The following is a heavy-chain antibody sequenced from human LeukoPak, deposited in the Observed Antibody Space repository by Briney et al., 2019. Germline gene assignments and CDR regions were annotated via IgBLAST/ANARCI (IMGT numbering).Heavy chain of an antibody. D-gene: IGHD2-15*01. V-gene: IGHV3-30*03. J-gene: IGHJ4*02. CDR1: GFTFSSYG. CDR3: ATPDRVRYCSGGSCYREYYIDY. Sequence: PGRSLRLSCAASGFTFSSYGMHWVRQAPGQGLEWVAVISYDGSNKYYADSVKGRFTISRDNSKNTLYLQMNSLRAEDTAVYYCATPDRVRYCSGGSCYREYYIDYRGQGTLVTVSS. CDR2: ISYDGSNK.